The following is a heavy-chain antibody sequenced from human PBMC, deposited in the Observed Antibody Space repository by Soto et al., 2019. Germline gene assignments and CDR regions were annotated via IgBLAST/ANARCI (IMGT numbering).Heavy chain of an antibody. CDR3: ARGHRAITGTTAYSYYTGMAF. CDR2: IYYSGST. J-gene: IGHJ6*02. V-gene: IGHV4-59*01. CDR1: GGSISSCD. Sequence: SETLSLTCTVSGGSISSCDWSWSRQPPGKGLEWIGYIYYSGSTNYNPSLKSRVTISVDTSKNQFSLKLSSVTAADTAVYYCARGHRAITGTTAYSYYTGMAFWGQGTTVTVS. D-gene: IGHD1-7*01.